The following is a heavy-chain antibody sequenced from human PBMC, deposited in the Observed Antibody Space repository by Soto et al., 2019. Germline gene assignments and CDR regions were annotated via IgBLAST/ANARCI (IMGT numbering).Heavy chain of an antibody. Sequence: GGSLRLSCAASGFTFSSYWMSWVRQAPGKGLEWVANIKQDGSEKYYVDSVKGRFTISRDNAKNSLYLQMNSLRAEDTAVYYCARHCSSTSCYTNGFDPWGQGTLVTVSS. D-gene: IGHD2-2*02. CDR2: IKQDGSEK. CDR3: ARHCSSTSCYTNGFDP. CDR1: GFTFSSYW. V-gene: IGHV3-7*01. J-gene: IGHJ5*02.